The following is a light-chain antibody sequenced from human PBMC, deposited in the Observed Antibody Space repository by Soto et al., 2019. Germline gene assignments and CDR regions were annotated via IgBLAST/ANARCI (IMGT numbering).Light chain of an antibody. CDR3: QSYDTRLTAWI. V-gene: IGLV1-40*01. J-gene: IGLJ2*01. CDR2: GTT. CDR1: GSNIGAGSD. Sequence: QSVLTQPPSVSGAPGQRVTITSSGSGSNIGAGSDVHWYQHVPGMPPRLLIFGTTNRPSIVPDRVSGSKSGTSASLAITGIQAEDEADYYCQSYDTRLTAWIFGGETK.